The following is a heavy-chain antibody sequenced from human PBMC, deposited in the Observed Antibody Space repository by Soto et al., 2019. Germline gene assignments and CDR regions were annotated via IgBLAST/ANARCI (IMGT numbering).Heavy chain of an antibody. CDR1: GGSISSYH. V-gene: IGHV4-59*01. CDR3: ARVLGELSLDH. J-gene: IGHJ4*02. Sequence: SETLSLTCTVSGGSISSYHWSWIRQPPGKGLEWIGYIYYSGSTNYNPSLKSRVTISVDTSKNQFSLKLSSVTAADTAVYYCARVLGELSLDHWGQGTLVTVSS. CDR2: IYYSGST. D-gene: IGHD3-16*02.